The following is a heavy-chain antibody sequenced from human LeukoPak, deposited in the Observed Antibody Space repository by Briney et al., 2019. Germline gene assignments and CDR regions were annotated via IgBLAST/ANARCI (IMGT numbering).Heavy chain of an antibody. D-gene: IGHD3-10*01. CDR1: GGSISSYY. CDR2: IYYSGST. Sequence: SETLSLTCTVSGGSISSYYWSWIRQPPGKGLEWIGYIYYSGSTNYNPSLKSRVTISVDTSKNQFSLKLSSVTAADTAVYYCARSTGYGSGSYHFDYWGQGTLVTVSS. V-gene: IGHV4-59*12. CDR3: ARSTGYGSGSYHFDY. J-gene: IGHJ4*02.